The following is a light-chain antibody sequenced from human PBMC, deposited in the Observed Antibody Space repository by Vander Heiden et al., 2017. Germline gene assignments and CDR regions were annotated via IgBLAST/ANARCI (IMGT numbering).Light chain of an antibody. CDR1: QSVGIY. J-gene: IGKJ1*01. CDR3: QQRINWPPTWT. V-gene: IGKV3-11*01. CDR2: DAS. Sequence: EMVLTLSTATLSLSPGERATLSCRASQSVGIYLAWYQQQPGQAPRLLIYDASKRATRIPPTFSGSGSGTDFTLTLSSLEPEDFAVYYCQQRINWPPTWTFGQGTKVEIK.